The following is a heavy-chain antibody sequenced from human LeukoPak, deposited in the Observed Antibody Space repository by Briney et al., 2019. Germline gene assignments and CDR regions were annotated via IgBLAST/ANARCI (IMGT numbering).Heavy chain of an antibody. CDR2: IKQDGSEK. Sequence: TGGSLRLSCAASKFTFSTYWMSWVRQAPGKGLEWVANIKQDGSEKYYVDSVKGRFTISRDNAKNSLYLQMNSLRAEDTAVYYCARRRYSGSSRHFDYWGLGTLVTVSS. CDR3: ARRRYSGSSRHFDY. CDR1: KFTFSTYW. J-gene: IGHJ4*02. V-gene: IGHV3-7*01. D-gene: IGHD1-26*01.